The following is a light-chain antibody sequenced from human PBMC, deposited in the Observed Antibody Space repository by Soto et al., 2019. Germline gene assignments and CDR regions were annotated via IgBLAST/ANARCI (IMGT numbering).Light chain of an antibody. V-gene: IGLV1-44*01. Sequence: QSVLTQPPSASGTPGQRVTISCSGSSSNIGINTVNWYQQLPGTAPKLLIYRNYQRPSGVPDRFSGSKSGTSASLAISGLRSEDEADYYCAVWDDSLSAWVFGGGTKLTVL. CDR1: SSNIGINT. CDR2: RNY. CDR3: AVWDDSLSAWV. J-gene: IGLJ3*02.